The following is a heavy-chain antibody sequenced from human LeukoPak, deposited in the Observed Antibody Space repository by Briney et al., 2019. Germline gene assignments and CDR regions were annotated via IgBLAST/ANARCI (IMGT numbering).Heavy chain of an antibody. CDR1: GFMFSNYA. CDR2: ISSSGGSI. V-gene: IGHV3-23*01. J-gene: IGHJ4*02. Sequence: GGSLRLSCAVSGFMFSNYAMSWVRQAPGKGLEWVSVISSSGGSIYYADSVKGRFTISRDNSKNTLYLQMNSLRVEDTAFYYCARDLAYSRLDYWGQGMLVTVSS. CDR3: ARDLAYSRLDY. D-gene: IGHD5-18*01.